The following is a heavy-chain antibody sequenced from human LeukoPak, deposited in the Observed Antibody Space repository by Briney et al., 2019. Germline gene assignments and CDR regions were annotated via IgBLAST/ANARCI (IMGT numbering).Heavy chain of an antibody. CDR3: ARDNCSGGSCYYYGMDV. D-gene: IGHD2-15*01. J-gene: IGHJ6*02. Sequence: ASVKVSCKASGYTFTSYGISWVRQAPGQGLEWMGWISAYNGNTNYAQELQGRVTMTTDTSTSTAYMELRSLRSDDTAVYYCARDNCSGGSCYYYGMDVWGQGTMVTVSS. CDR1: GYTFTSYG. CDR2: ISAYNGNT. V-gene: IGHV1-18*01.